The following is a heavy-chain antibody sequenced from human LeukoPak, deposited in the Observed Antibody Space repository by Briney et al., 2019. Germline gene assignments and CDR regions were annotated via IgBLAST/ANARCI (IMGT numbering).Heavy chain of an antibody. J-gene: IGHJ3*02. Sequence: SETLSLTCTVSGGSISSSSYYWGWIRQPPGKGLEWIGSIYYSGSTYYNPSLKSRVTISVDTSKNQFSLKLSSVTAADTAVYYCARPFFYSGSYEPDAFDIWGQGTMVTVSS. CDR2: IYYSGST. CDR1: GGSISSSSYY. CDR3: ARPFFYSGSYEPDAFDI. D-gene: IGHD1-26*01. V-gene: IGHV4-39*01.